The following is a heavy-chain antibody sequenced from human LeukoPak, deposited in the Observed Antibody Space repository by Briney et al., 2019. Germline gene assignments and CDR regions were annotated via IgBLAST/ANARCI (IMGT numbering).Heavy chain of an antibody. CDR1: GFTFRSYT. CDR3: ARVMVRGVNPIDY. V-gene: IGHV3-21*01. Sequence: GGSLRLSCAASGFTFRSYTMNWVRQAPGKGLEWVSSIDGTSAYIYYSDSAKGRFTVSRDNAKNSLYLQMNSLRAEDTAVYYCARVMVRGVNPIDYWGQGTLVTVSS. D-gene: IGHD3-10*01. J-gene: IGHJ4*02. CDR2: IDGTSAYI.